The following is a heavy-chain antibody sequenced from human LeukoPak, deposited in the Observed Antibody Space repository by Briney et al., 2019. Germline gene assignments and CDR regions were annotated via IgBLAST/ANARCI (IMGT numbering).Heavy chain of an antibody. V-gene: IGHV4-39*07. CDR2: IYYSGNT. CDR3: ARGGGADY. Sequence: SETLSLTCTVSGGSISSSSYYWGWIRQPPGKGLEWIGSIYYSGNTYYNPSLKSRITISVDTSKNQFSLKLSSVTAADTAVYYCARGGGADYWGQGTLVTVSS. J-gene: IGHJ4*02. CDR1: GGSISSSSYY. D-gene: IGHD2-21*01.